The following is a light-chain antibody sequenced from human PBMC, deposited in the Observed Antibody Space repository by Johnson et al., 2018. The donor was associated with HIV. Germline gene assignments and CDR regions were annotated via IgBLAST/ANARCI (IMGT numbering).Light chain of an antibody. Sequence: QSVLTQPPSVSAAPGQKVTISCSGSSSNIGNNYVSWYQQLPGTAPKVLIYDNDQRPLGIPDRFSASKSGTSATLVITGLQTGDEADYYCGTWDSGLSAHYVFGTGTRVTVL. CDR1: SSNIGNNY. J-gene: IGLJ1*01. CDR3: GTWDSGLSAHYV. V-gene: IGLV1-51*01. CDR2: DND.